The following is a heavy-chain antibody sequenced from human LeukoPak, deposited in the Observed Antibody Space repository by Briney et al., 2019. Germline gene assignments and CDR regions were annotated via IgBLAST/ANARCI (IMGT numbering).Heavy chain of an antibody. CDR2: IYYTGST. Sequence: NPSETLSLTCTVSGDSISSSYWSWLRQPPEKALEWIGFIYYTGSTNYNPSLKSRVTISVDTSKNQFSLKLSSVTAADTAVYYCAQGSSNWANFDYWGQGTLVTVSS. V-gene: IGHV4-59*01. J-gene: IGHJ4*02. CDR3: AQGSSNWANFDY. CDR1: GDSISSSY. D-gene: IGHD4-11*01.